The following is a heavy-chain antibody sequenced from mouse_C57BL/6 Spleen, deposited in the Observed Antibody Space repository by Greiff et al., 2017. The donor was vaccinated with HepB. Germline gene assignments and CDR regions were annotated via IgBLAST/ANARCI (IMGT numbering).Heavy chain of an antibody. CDR2: IDPSDSYT. D-gene: IGHD1-2*01. J-gene: IGHJ1*03. V-gene: IGHV1-50*01. CDR1: GYTFTSYW. CDR3: ARGGFTTAWYFDV. Sequence: QVQLQQPGAELVKPGASVKLSCKASGYTFTSYWMQWVKQRPGQGLEWIGEIDPSDSYTNYNQKFKGKATLTVDTSSSTAYMQLSSLTYEDSAVYYCARGGFTTAWYFDVWGTGTTVTVSS.